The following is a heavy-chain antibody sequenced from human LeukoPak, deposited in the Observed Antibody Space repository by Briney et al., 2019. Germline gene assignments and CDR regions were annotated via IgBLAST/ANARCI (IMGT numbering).Heavy chain of an antibody. CDR2: IYYSGGT. V-gene: IGHV4-59*08. J-gene: IGHJ3*02. CDR1: GGSISSYY. CDR3: ARHLSHAFDI. Sequence: SETLSLTCTVSGGSISSYYWSWIRQPPGKGLEWIGNIYYSGGTNYNPSLKSRVTISADTSKKQFSLNLSSVTAADTAVYYCARHLSHAFDIWGRGTMVTVSS.